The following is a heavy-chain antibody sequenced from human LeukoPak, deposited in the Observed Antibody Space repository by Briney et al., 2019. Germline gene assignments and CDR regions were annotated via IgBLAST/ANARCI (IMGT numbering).Heavy chain of an antibody. D-gene: IGHD6-19*01. CDR1: GFIFNNYG. CDR2: ISYEGSNK. V-gene: IGHV3-30*04. Sequence: GGSLRLSCASSGFIFNNYGLVWVRHASGKGLVGGAVISYEGSNKYYAESVKGRFTISRDNSKNTLYLQMNSLRAEDTAVYYCAREYSSGWYSTLGLDYWGQGTLVTVSS. CDR3: AREYSSGWYSTLGLDY. J-gene: IGHJ4*02.